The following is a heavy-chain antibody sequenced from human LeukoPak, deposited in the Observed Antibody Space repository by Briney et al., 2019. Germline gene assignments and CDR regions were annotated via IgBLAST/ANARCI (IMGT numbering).Heavy chain of an antibody. Sequence: SETLSLTCAVYGGSFSGYYWSWIRQPPGKGLEWIGEINHSGSTNYNASLKSRVTISVDTSENLFSLKLSSVTAADTSVYYCARGFGDYGANGGEEYDYWGQGTLVTVSS. V-gene: IGHV4-34*01. D-gene: IGHD4-17*01. CDR3: ARGFGDYGANGGEEYDY. CDR2: INHSGST. CDR1: GGSFSGYY. J-gene: IGHJ4*02.